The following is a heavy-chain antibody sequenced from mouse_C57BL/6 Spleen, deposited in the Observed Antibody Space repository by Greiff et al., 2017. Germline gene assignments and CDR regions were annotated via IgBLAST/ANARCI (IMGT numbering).Heavy chain of an antibody. D-gene: IGHD4-1*01. V-gene: IGHV1-53*01. CDR1: GYTFTSYW. CDR2: INPSNGGT. J-gene: IGHJ3*01. Sequence: QVQLQQPGTELVKPGASVKLSCKASGYTFTSYWMHWVKQRPGQGLEWIGNINPSNGGTNYNEKFKSKATLTVDKSSSTAYMQLSSLKSEDSAVYYCARKLGPREAWFAYWGQGTLVTVSA. CDR3: ARKLGPREAWFAY.